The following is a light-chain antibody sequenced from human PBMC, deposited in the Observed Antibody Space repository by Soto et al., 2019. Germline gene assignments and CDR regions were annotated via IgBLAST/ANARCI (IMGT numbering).Light chain of an antibody. Sequence: EIVFTQSPGTLSLSPVERATLSCRASQSVSSYLAWYQQKPGQAPRLLIYDASNRATGIPARFSGSGSGTDFTLTISSLEPEDFAVYYCQQRSNWHPLTFGGGTKVDIK. CDR2: DAS. CDR3: QQRSNWHPLT. CDR1: QSVSSY. V-gene: IGKV3-11*01. J-gene: IGKJ4*01.